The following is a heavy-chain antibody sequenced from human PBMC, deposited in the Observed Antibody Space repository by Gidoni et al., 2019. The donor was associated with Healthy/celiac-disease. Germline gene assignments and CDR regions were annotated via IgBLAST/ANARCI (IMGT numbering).Heavy chain of an antibody. Sequence: EVQLVESGGGLLQPGGSLRLSCAASGFTVSSNYMSWVRQAPGKGLEWVSVISSGGSTYYADSVKGRFTISRDNSKNTLYLQMNSLRAEDTAVYYCAKRGYSYGFSSGFDYWGQGTLVTVSS. CDR1: GFTVSSNY. J-gene: IGHJ4*02. CDR3: AKRGYSYGFSSGFDY. D-gene: IGHD5-18*01. CDR2: ISSGGST. V-gene: IGHV3-53*01.